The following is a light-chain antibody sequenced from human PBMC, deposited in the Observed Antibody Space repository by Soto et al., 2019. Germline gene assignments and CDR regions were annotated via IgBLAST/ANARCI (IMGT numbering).Light chain of an antibody. J-gene: IGLJ3*02. CDR2: NND. CDR1: NSNIGSNT. Sequence: QSVLTRAPSASGTPGQRVTISCSGSNSNIGSNTVSWYQQVPGTAPKVLIYNNDQRPSGVPDRLSGSKSGTSASLAIGGLQSEDEADYYCAAWDGSLNGWVFGGGTKVTVL. V-gene: IGLV1-44*01. CDR3: AAWDGSLNGWV.